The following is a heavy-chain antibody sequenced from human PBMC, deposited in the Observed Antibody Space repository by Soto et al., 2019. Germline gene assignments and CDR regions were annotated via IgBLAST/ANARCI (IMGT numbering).Heavy chain of an antibody. J-gene: IGHJ4*02. CDR3: ARGKGIAAAGTPYYFDY. V-gene: IGHV1-69*13. D-gene: IGHD6-13*01. CDR2: IIPIFGTA. CDR1: GGTFSSYA. Sequence: SVKVSCKASGGTFSSYAISWVRQAPGQGLEWMGGIIPIFGTANYAQKFQGRVTITADEPTSTAYMELSSLGSEDTAVYYCARGKGIAAAGTPYYFDYWGQGTLVTVSS.